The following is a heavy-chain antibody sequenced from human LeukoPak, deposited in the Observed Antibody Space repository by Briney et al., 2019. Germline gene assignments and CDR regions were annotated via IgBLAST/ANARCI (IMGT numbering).Heavy chain of an antibody. D-gene: IGHD1-26*01. CDR1: GGSISSGSYY. CDR3: ARIPGGDYSGSYYGAAGVFDY. J-gene: IGHJ4*02. Sequence: SETLSLTCTVSGGSISSGSYYWSWIRQPAGKGLEWIGRIYTSGSTNYNPSLKSRVTISVDTSKNQFSLKLSSVTAADTAVYYCARIPGGDYSGSYYGAAGVFDYWGQGTLVTVSS. V-gene: IGHV4-61*02. CDR2: IYTSGST.